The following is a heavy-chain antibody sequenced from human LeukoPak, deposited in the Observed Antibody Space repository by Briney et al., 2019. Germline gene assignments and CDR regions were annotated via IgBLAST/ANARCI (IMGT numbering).Heavy chain of an antibody. V-gene: IGHV3-48*01. J-gene: IGHJ6*02. Sequence: GGSLRLSCAASGFTFNTYSMNWVRQAPGKGLEWLSYISSSSRTIYYADSVKGRFTISRDNAKNSLYLQMNSLRAEDTAVYYCASDPGEVWGQGTTVTVSS. CDR1: GFTFNTYS. CDR2: ISSSSRTI. CDR3: ASDPGEV.